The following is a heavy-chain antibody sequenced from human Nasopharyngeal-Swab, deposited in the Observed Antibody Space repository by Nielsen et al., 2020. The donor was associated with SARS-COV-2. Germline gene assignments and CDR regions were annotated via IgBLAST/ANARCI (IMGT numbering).Heavy chain of an antibody. V-gene: IGHV1-18*01. J-gene: IGHJ6*02. CDR3: ARWAGIGDYYYGMDV. Sequence: ASVKVSCKASGYTFTSYCISWVRQAPGQGLEWMGWISAYNGNTNYAQKLQGRVTMTTDTSTSTAYMELRSLRSDDTAVYYCARWAGIGDYYYGMDVWGQGTTVTVSS. CDR1: GYTFTSYC. CDR2: ISAYNGNT. D-gene: IGHD6-19*01.